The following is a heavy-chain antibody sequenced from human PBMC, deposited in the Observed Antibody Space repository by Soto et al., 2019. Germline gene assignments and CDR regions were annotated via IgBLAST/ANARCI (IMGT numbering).Heavy chain of an antibody. J-gene: IGHJ4*02. CDR3: AKDRRAGGNSAFYFDF. Sequence: GGSLRLSCAPSGFKFSNYAMSWVRQPPGKGREWVSLISATGGGTYYADSVKGRFIISRDNSHNTLYLQVHSLTAEDTAVYYCAKDRRAGGNSAFYFDFWGQGAQVTVSS. D-gene: IGHD3-16*01. V-gene: IGHV3-23*01. CDR1: GFKFSNYA. CDR2: ISATGGGT.